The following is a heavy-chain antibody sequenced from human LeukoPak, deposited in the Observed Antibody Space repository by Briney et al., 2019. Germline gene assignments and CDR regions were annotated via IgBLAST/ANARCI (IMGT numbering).Heavy chain of an antibody. CDR1: GFTFSNYW. Sequence: PGGSLRLSCAASGFTFSNYWMHWVRQAPGKGLVWVSRINSDGINTSYADSVKGRFTISRDNSKNTLYLQMNSLRAEDTAVYYCARGSAITMIVVVITFGYMDVWGKGTTVTVSS. CDR2: INSDGINT. V-gene: IGHV3-74*01. J-gene: IGHJ6*03. D-gene: IGHD3-22*01. CDR3: ARGSAITMIVVVITFGYMDV.